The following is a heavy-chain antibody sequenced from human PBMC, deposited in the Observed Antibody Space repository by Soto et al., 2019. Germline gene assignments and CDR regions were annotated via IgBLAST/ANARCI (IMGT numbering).Heavy chain of an antibody. CDR3: AREGPPDIAWFDP. Sequence: LVQSGAEVKKPGSSVKVSCKASGGTFSIYTISWXXXAPGQGLEWMGGSANSAQKFQGRLTVTADESTSTVYLELSSLTSEDTAVYYCAREGPPDIAWFDPWGQGTLVSVSS. J-gene: IGHJ5*02. D-gene: IGHD2-15*01. CDR2: GSA. CDR1: GGTFSIYT. V-gene: IGHV1-69*01.